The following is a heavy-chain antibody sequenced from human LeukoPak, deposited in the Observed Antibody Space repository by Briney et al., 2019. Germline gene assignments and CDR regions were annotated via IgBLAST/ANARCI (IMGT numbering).Heavy chain of an antibody. CDR2: INHSGST. V-gene: IGHV4-34*01. J-gene: IGHJ4*02. CDR3: AIWPLSSTSPGYFDY. D-gene: IGHD2-2*01. CDR1: GGSFSGYY. Sequence: SETLSLTCAVYGGSFSGYYWSWIRQPPGKGLEWIGEINHSGSTNYNPSLKSRVTISVDTSKSQFSLKLSSVTAADTAVYYCAIWPLSSTSPGYFDYWGQGTLVTVSS.